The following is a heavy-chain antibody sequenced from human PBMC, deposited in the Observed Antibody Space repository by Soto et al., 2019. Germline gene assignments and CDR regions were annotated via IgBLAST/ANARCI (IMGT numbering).Heavy chain of an antibody. J-gene: IGHJ5*02. CDR2: IWDDGSNK. V-gene: IGHV3-33*01. CDR3: ARDIAEPGTGDCFDP. CDR1: GFTFSSYG. D-gene: IGHD6-13*01. Sequence: GGSLRLSCAASGFTFSSYGMHWVRQAPGKGLEWVAVIWDDGSNKYYADSVKGRFTISRDNSKNTLYLQMNSLRAEDTAVYYCARDIAEPGTGDCFDPWGQGTLVTVTS.